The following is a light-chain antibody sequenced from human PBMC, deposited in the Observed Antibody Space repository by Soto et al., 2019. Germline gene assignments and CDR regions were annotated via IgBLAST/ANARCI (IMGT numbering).Light chain of an antibody. J-gene: IGKJ1*01. CDR3: EQYGSSPRT. V-gene: IGKV3-20*01. CDR1: QIVNANY. Sequence: PGERATLSCRASQIVNANYFAWYQQKPGQAPRLLIYGISSRPTGIPARFSGSGSGTEFTLTISRLEPEDFAVYYCEQYGSSPRTCGKGTKGDIK. CDR2: GIS.